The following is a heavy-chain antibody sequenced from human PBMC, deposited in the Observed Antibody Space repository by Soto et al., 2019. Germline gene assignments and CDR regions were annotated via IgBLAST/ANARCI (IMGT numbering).Heavy chain of an antibody. CDR2: IYYSGST. V-gene: IGHV4-39*01. D-gene: IGHD3-3*01. CDR1: GGSISSSSYY. J-gene: IGHJ5*02. CDR3: ARGAHYDFWSGYPRNNWFDP. Sequence: SETLSLTCTVSGGSISSSSYYWGWIRQPPGKGLEWIGSIYYSGSTYYNPSLKSRVTISVDTSKNQFSLKLSSVTAADTAVYYCARGAHYDFWSGYPRNNWFDPCGQGTLVTVSS.